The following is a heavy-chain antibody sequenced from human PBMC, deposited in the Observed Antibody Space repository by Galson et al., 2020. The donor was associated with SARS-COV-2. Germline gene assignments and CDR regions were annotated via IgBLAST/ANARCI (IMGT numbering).Heavy chain of an antibody. D-gene: IGHD1-7*01. J-gene: IGHJ4*02. CDR2: ISSSSSYI. V-gene: IGHV3-21*01. CDR3: ARDRGITGTTSGDY. Sequence: KIEESLKISCAASGFTFSSYSMNWVRQAPGKGLEWVSSISSSSSYIYYADSVKGRFTISRDNAKNSLYLQMNSLRAEDTAVYYCARDRGITGTTSGDYWGQGTLVTVSS. CDR1: GFTFSSYS.